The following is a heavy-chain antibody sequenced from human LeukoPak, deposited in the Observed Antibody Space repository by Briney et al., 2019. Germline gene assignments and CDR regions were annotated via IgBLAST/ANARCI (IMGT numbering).Heavy chain of an antibody. CDR1: GFTFSTYA. V-gene: IGHV3-23*01. J-gene: IGHJ4*02. Sequence: GGSLRLSCAASGFTFSTYAMSWVRQAPGKGLEWVSTITSGGGSTYYADSVKGRFTISRDNSKNTLYLQMNSLRAEDTAVYYCAKDQTSGSYYWGQGTLVTVSS. CDR2: ITSGGGST. D-gene: IGHD1-26*01. CDR3: AKDQTSGSYY.